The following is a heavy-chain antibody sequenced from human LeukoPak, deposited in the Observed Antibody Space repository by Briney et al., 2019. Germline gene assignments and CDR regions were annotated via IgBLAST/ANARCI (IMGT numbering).Heavy chain of an antibody. CDR2: IYSDNT. CDR3: ARARLGEYYFDY. D-gene: IGHD3-10*01. CDR1: GFTVSSNS. Sequence: GGSLRLSCTVSGFTVSSNSMSWVRQAPGKGLEWVSFIYSDNTHYSDSVKGRFTISRDNSKNTLYLQMNSLRAEDTAVYYCARARLGEYYFDYWGQGTLVTVSS. J-gene: IGHJ4*02. V-gene: IGHV3-53*01.